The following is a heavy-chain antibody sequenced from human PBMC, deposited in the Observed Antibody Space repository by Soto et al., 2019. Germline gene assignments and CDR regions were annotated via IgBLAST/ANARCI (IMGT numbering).Heavy chain of an antibody. CDR1: GDSVSSNSAA. D-gene: IGHD3-16*01. CDR2: TYYRSKWYN. CDR3: ARVGYDYVWGSHLGAFDI. J-gene: IGHJ3*02. V-gene: IGHV6-1*01. Sequence: SQTLSLTCAISGDSVSSNSAAWNWIRQSPSRGLEWLGRTYYRSKWYNDYAVSVKSRITINPDTSKNQFSLQLNSVTPEDTAVYYCARVGYDYVWGSHLGAFDIWGQGTMVTVSS.